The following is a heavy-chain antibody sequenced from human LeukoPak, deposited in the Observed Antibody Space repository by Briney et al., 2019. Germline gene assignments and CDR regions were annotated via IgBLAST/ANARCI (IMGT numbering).Heavy chain of an antibody. D-gene: IGHD3-10*01. Sequence: GGSLRLFCAASGFTVTSKHMNWVRQAPGKGLEWVLVVESGGDTSYANSVRGRFTVSRDIFQNTLYLQMNSLRVDDTAVYYCARVGSYYDMDVWGQGTTVTVSS. CDR3: ARVGSYYDMDV. V-gene: IGHV3-53*01. J-gene: IGHJ6*02. CDR2: VESGGDT. CDR1: GFTVTSKH.